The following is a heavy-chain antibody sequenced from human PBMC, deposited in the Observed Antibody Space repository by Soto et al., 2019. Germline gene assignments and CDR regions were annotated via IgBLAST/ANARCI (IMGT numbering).Heavy chain of an antibody. J-gene: IGHJ6*02. CDR1: GGSISSSSYY. V-gene: IGHV4-39*01. CDR2: IYYSGST. D-gene: IGHD3-10*01. Sequence: QLQLQESGPGLVKPSETLSLTCTVSGGSISSSSYYWGWIRQPPGKGLEWIGSIYYSGSTYYNPYLKSRVTISVDTSKNQFSLKLSSVTAADTAVYYCARQRGPLWFGELTLYYYYYYGMDVWGQGTTVTVSS. CDR3: ARQRGPLWFGELTLYYYYYYGMDV.